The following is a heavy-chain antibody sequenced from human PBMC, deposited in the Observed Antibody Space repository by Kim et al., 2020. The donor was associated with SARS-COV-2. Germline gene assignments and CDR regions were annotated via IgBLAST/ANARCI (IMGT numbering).Heavy chain of an antibody. CDR2: IKQDGSEK. D-gene: IGHD6-13*01. CDR1: GFTFSSYW. V-gene: IGHV3-7*01. Sequence: GGSLRLSCAASGFTFSSYWMSWVRQAPGKGLEWVANIKQDGSEKYYVDSVKGRFTISRDNAKNSLYLQMNSLRAEDTAVYYCASIAAAGTWNYYYYGMDVWGQGTTVTVSS. J-gene: IGHJ6*02. CDR3: ASIAAAGTWNYYYYGMDV.